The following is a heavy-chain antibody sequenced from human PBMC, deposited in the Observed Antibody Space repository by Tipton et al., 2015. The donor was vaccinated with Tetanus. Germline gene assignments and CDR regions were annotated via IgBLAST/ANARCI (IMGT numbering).Heavy chain of an antibody. V-gene: IGHV4-31*03. CDR1: GVSISSGGFY. D-gene: IGHD2-15*01. Sequence: TLSLTCTVSGVSISSGGFYWTWIRQHPGKGLEWIGYIYYSGSTYYNPSLKSRVTISVDTSKNQFSLKLSSVTAADTAVYYCARGPSVAYCSGGSCPVWFDPWGQGTLVTVSS. CDR2: IYYSGST. CDR3: ARGPSVAYCSGGSCPVWFDP. J-gene: IGHJ5*02.